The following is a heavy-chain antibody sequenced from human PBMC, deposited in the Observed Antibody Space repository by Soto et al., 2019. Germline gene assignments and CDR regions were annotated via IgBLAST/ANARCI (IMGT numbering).Heavy chain of an antibody. CDR1: GYRFTSYW. CDR2: IFPSDSDT. CDR3: ARKDKSGYFNWCDP. Sequence: PGESVKISCRTSGYRFTSYWIAWVRQMPGKGLEWMGIIFPSDSDTRYSPSFQGQVTISVDRSTSTVFLQWASLKASDTAVYFCARKDKSGYFNWCDPCGQGNLSAVSS. V-gene: IGHV5-51*01. D-gene: IGHD3-22*01. J-gene: IGHJ5*02.